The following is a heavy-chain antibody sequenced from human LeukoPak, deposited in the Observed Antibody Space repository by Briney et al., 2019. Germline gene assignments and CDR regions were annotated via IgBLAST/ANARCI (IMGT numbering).Heavy chain of an antibody. V-gene: IGHV3-30*02. CDR3: ATRGEDDWAGAFDI. J-gene: IGHJ3*02. D-gene: IGHD3-9*01. CDR1: GFIFSSYG. CDR2: IRYDGSNK. Sequence: PGGSLRLSCVASGFIFSSYGMHWVRQAPGKGLDWVAFIRYDGSNKYYADSVKGRFTISRDNSKNTLYLQMNSLRAEDTAVYYCATRGEDDWAGAFDIWGQGTMVTVSS.